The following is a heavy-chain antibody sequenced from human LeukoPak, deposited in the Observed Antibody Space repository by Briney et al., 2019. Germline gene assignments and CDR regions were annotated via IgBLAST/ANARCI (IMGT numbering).Heavy chain of an antibody. CDR1: GFTFSSYW. V-gene: IGHV3-74*01. CDR2: VNSDGSST. CDR3: ARVQGHPPNGLDI. Sequence: LAGGSLRLSCAASGFTFSSYWMHWVRQAPGKGLVWVSRVNSDGSSTSYADAVKGRFTISRDNAKNTAYLQMNSLRAEDTAVYYCARVQGHPPNGLDIWGQGTMVTVSS. D-gene: IGHD2-8*01. J-gene: IGHJ3*02.